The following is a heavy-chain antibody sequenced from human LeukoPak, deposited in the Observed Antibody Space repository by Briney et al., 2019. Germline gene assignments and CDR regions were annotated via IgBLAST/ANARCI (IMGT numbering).Heavy chain of an antibody. CDR2: ISSSGSTI. Sequence: GSLRLSCAASGFTFSDYYMSWIRQAPGKGLEWVSYISSSGSTIYYADSVKGRFTISRDNAKNSLYLQMNSLRAEDTAVYYCAGPVYIAAAVDDYWGQGTLVTVSS. D-gene: IGHD6-13*01. CDR1: GFTFSDYY. CDR3: AGPVYIAAAVDDY. J-gene: IGHJ4*02. V-gene: IGHV3-11*01.